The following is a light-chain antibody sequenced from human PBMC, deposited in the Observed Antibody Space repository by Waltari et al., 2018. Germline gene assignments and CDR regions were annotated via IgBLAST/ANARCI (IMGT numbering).Light chain of an antibody. CDR3: MQGTHWPWT. V-gene: IGKV2-30*01. CDR1: QSLVFSDGNTY. J-gene: IGKJ1*01. CDR2: QVS. Sequence: DVVMTQSPLSLPVTLGQPASIPSRSSQSLVFSDGNTYLNWFHQRPGQSPRRLIYQVSDRDSGVPDRFSGSGSGTDFTLKISRVEAEDVGLYYCMQGTHWPWTFGQGTKVEIK.